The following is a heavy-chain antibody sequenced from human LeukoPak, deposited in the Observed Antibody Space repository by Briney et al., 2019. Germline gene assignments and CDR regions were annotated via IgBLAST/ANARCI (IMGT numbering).Heavy chain of an antibody. V-gene: IGHV3-23*01. CDR2: ISDNGYDT. CDR1: GFTFSSSA. CDR3: ARDDGGFGELRY. Sequence: GGSLRLSCAASGFTFSSSAMTWVRQAPGKGLEWVSAISDNGYDTFYADSVKGRFTISRDNSKNAVYLQMNSLRAEDTAIYYCARDDGGFGELRYWGQGTLVTVSS. D-gene: IGHD3-10*01. J-gene: IGHJ4*02.